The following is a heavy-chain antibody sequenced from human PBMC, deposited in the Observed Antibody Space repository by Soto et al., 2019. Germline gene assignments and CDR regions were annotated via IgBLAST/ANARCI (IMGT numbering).Heavy chain of an antibody. Sequence: QVQLVQSGAEVKKPGASVKVSCKASGYTFTNYGVSWVRQAPGQGLEWMGWISADTGNTNYAQKLQGRVTMTTATSTNTAYMELRSLRSDDTAVYYCARDMVSQYSYGKSNWFDPWGQGALVTVSS. J-gene: IGHJ5*02. CDR1: GYTFTNYG. CDR2: ISADTGNT. D-gene: IGHD5-18*01. CDR3: ARDMVSQYSYGKSNWFDP. V-gene: IGHV1-18*01.